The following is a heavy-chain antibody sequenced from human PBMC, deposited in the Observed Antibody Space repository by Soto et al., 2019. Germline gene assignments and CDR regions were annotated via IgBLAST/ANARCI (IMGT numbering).Heavy chain of an antibody. CDR3: ARNRGSYYPFDAFDI. CDR1: GFNFSSYA. Sequence: PGESLRLSCAASGFNFSSYAMHWVRQAPGKGLEWVAVISYDGSIKYYAHSVKGRFTISRDNSKSTLYLQMNSLRAEDTAVYYCARNRGSYYPFDAFDIWGQGTMVTVSS. CDR2: ISYDGSIK. V-gene: IGHV3-30-3*01. J-gene: IGHJ3*02. D-gene: IGHD1-26*01.